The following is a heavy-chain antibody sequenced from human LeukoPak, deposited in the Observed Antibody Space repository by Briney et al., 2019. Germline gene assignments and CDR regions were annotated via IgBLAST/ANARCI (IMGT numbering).Heavy chain of an antibody. D-gene: IGHD3-9*01. V-gene: IGHV4-34*01. CDR2: INHSGST. CDR3: AREGGLRYFDWLFDYFDY. CDR1: GGSFSGYY. J-gene: IGHJ4*02. Sequence: SETLSLTCAVYGGSFSGYYWSWIRQPPGKGLEWIGEINHSGSTNYNPSLKSRVTISVDTSKNQFSPKLSSVTAADTAVYYCAREGGLRYFDWLFDYFDYWGQGTLVTVSS.